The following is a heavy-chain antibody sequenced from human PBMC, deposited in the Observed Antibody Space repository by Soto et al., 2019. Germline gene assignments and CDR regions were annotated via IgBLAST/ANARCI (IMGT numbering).Heavy chain of an antibody. CDR2: IYPGDSDT. V-gene: IGHV5-51*01. CDR1: GYSFTSYW. Sequence: GESLKISCKGSGYSFTSYWIAWVRQMPGKXLEWMGIIYPGDSDTRYSPSFQGQVTISADKSISTAYLQWSSLKASDTAMYYCARLRDYYDSSGRGSAFYFDYWGQGTLVTVSS. J-gene: IGHJ4*02. CDR3: ARLRDYYDSSGRGSAFYFDY. D-gene: IGHD3-22*01.